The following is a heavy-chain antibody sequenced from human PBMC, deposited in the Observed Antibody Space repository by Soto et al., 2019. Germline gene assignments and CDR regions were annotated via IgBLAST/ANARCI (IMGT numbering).Heavy chain of an antibody. V-gene: IGHV3-23*01. CDR3: AKGYGSGSGWDY. CDR2: ISGSGGST. J-gene: IGHJ4*02. CDR1: GFTFRSYA. Sequence: PGGSLRLSSAASGFTFRSYAMSWVRQAPGKGLEWVSAISGSGGSTYYADSVKGRFTISRDNSKNTLYLQMNSLRAEDTAVYYCAKGYGSGSGWDYWGQGTLVTVSS. D-gene: IGHD3-10*01.